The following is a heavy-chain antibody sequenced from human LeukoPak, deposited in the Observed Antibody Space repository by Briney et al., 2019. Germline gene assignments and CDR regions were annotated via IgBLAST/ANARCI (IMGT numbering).Heavy chain of an antibody. Sequence: SETLSLTCVVSGVSISSSYWSWIRQPPGKGLEWIDSGSTHSNPSLRSRVTISMDTSNNQFSLKLTSVTAADTAVYYCARHRAYYDSGPFDYWGQGSLVTVSS. CDR3: ARHRAYYDSGPFDY. V-gene: IGHV4-59*08. CDR1: GVSISSSY. CDR2: SGST. J-gene: IGHJ4*02. D-gene: IGHD3-16*01.